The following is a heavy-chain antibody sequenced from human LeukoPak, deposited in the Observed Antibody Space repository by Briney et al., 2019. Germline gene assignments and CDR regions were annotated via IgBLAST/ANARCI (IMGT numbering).Heavy chain of an antibody. Sequence: GGSLRLSCAASGFTFGSYSMNWVRQAPGKGLEWVSYISSSSSTIYYADSVRGRFTISRDNAKNSLYLRMNSLRAEDTAMYYCAREGSAFDPWGQGTLVTVSS. D-gene: IGHD1-26*01. CDR1: GFTFGSYS. CDR2: ISSSSSTI. J-gene: IGHJ5*02. CDR3: AREGSAFDP. V-gene: IGHV3-48*01.